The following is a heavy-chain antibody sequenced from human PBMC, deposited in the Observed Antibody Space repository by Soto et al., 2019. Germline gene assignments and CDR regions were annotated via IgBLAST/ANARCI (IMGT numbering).Heavy chain of an antibody. CDR1: GGTFSSYT. Sequence: QVQLVQSGAEVKKPGSSVKVSCKASGGTFSSYTISWVRQAPGQGLEWMGRIIPILGIANYAQKFQGRVTIPAHKSTSTAYMELSSLRTEDTAVYYCAREGSGYDYSAYSYYGMDVWGQGTTVTVSS. V-gene: IGHV1-69*08. CDR2: IIPILGIA. CDR3: AREGSGYDYSAYSYYGMDV. D-gene: IGHD5-12*01. J-gene: IGHJ6*02.